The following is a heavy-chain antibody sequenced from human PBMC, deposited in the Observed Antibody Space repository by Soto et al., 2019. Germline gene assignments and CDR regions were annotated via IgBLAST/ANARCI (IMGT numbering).Heavy chain of an antibody. J-gene: IGHJ6*02. CDR2: IIPIFGTA. V-gene: IGHV1-69*01. Sequence: QVQLVQSGAEVKKPGSSVKVSCKASGGTFSSYAISWVRQAPGQGLEWMGGIIPIFGTANYAQKFQGRVTITADESTSTAYMELSSLRFEDTAVYYCARDRPYDSPNSYYYGMDVWGQGTTVTVSS. CDR3: ARDRPYDSPNSYYYGMDV. CDR1: GGTFSSYA. D-gene: IGHD3-22*01.